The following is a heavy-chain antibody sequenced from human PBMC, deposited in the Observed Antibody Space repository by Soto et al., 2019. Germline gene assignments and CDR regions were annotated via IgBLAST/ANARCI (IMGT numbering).Heavy chain of an antibody. CDR3: AKDLNWYSSSYDY. J-gene: IGHJ4*02. CDR1: GFTFSSYA. V-gene: IGHV3-23*01. D-gene: IGHD6-13*01. CDR2: ISGSGGST. Sequence: GGSLRLPCGASGFTFSSYAVSWVRQAPGKGLEWVSAISGSGGSTYYADSVKGRFTISRDNSKNTLYLQMNSLRAEDTAVYYCAKDLNWYSSSYDYWGQGTLVTVSS.